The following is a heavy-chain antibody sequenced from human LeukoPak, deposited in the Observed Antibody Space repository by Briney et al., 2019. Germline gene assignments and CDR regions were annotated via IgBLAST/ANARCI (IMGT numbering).Heavy chain of an antibody. CDR1: GGSFSGLY. Sequence: SETLSLTCAVSGGSFSGLYWSWIRQPPGKGLEWIGYIYYSGSTNYNPSLKSRVTISVDTSKNQFSLKLSSVTTADTAVYYCARDERMTLYAFDFWGQGTMVTVSS. J-gene: IGHJ3*01. D-gene: IGHD2-21*02. V-gene: IGHV4-59*11. CDR2: IYYSGST. CDR3: ARDERMTLYAFDF.